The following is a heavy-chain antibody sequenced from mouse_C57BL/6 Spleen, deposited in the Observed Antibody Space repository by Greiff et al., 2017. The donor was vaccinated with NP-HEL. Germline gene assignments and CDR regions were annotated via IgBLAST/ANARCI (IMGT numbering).Heavy chain of an antibody. CDR2: IYPGDGDT. CDR3: ARPAGTTVHYLDY. J-gene: IGHJ2*01. Sequence: VQLQQSGAELVKPGASVKISCKASGYAFSSYWMNWVKQRPGKGLEWIGQIYPGDGDTNYNGKFKGKATLTADKSSSTAYMQLSSLTSEDSAVYFCARPAGTTVHYLDYWGQGTTLTVSS. CDR1: GYAFSSYW. V-gene: IGHV1-80*01. D-gene: IGHD1-1*01.